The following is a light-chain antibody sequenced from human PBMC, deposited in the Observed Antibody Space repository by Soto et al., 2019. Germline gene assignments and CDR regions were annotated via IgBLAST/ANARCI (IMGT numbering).Light chain of an antibody. Sequence: EIVLTQSPGTLSLSPGERARLSCRARQSVSSSYLAWYQQKPGQAPRLLIYGASSRATGIPDRFSGSGSGTDFTLTISRLEPEDFAVYYCQQYGSSPRTCGQGTKGDI. CDR3: QQYGSSPRT. CDR2: GAS. CDR1: QSVSSSY. J-gene: IGKJ1*01. V-gene: IGKV3-20*01.